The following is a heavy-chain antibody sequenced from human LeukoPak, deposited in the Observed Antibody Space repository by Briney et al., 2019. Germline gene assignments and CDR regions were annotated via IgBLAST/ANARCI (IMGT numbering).Heavy chain of an antibody. J-gene: IGHJ4*02. CDR1: GFTFSSYG. V-gene: IGHV3-33*01. Sequence: GGSLRLSCAASGFTFSSYGMHWVRQAPGKGLEWVAVIWYDGSNKYYADSVKGRFTISRDNSKNTLYLQMNSLRAEDTAVYYCARDSGVPNVYHFDYWGQGTLVTVSS. CDR2: IWYDGSNK. D-gene: IGHD2-2*01. CDR3: ARDSGVPNVYHFDY.